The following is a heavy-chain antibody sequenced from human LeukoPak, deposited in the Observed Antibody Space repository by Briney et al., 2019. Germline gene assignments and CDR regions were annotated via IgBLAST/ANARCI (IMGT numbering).Heavy chain of an antibody. Sequence: PGGSLRLSCAASGFTFSSYAMHWVRQAPGKGLEWVAVISYDGSNKYYADSVKGRFTISRDNSKNTLYLQMNSLRAEDTAVYYCAKTAHIVVVTALYYFDYWGQGTLVTVSS. CDR2: ISYDGSNK. CDR3: AKTAHIVVVTALYYFDY. V-gene: IGHV3-30*18. CDR1: GFTFSSYA. J-gene: IGHJ4*02. D-gene: IGHD2-21*02.